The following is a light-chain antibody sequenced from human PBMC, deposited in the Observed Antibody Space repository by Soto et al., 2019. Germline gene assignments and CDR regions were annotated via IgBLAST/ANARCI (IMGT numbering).Light chain of an antibody. CDR2: EVS. CDR1: SSDVGGYNY. V-gene: IGLV2-14*01. Sequence: QSALTQPASVSGSPGQSITISCTGTSSDVGGYNYVSWYQQHPGKAPKLMIYEVSNRPSGVSNRLSGSKSGNTASLTISGLQAEDEADYYCSSYTSSSTHYVFGTGTRSPS. J-gene: IGLJ1*01. CDR3: SSYTSSSTHYV.